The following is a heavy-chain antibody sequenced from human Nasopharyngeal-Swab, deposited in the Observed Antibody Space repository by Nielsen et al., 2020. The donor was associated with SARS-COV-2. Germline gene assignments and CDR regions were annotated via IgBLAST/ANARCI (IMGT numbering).Heavy chain of an antibody. CDR1: GFTFNNYN. CDR3: ARDGLDYDFWSAYFMDV. CDR2: ISSSSSYI. V-gene: IGHV3-21*01. Sequence: GESLKISCAASGFTFNNYNFNWVRQAPGKGLEWVSSISSSSSYIYYADSVKGRFTISRDSAQSSLFLQMNSLRAEDTAVYYCARDGLDYDFWSAYFMDVWGQGTTASVSS. D-gene: IGHD3-3*01. J-gene: IGHJ6*02.